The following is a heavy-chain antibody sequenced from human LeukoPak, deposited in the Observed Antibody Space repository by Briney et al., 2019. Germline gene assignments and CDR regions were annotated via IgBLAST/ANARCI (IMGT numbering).Heavy chain of an antibody. CDR1: GFTFDDYA. CDR3: AKDIRSIVVPPDAMDV. Sequence: GRSLRLSCAASGFTFDDYAMHWVRQAPGKGLEWVSGISWNSDIIGYADSVKGRLTISRDSAKNSLYLQMNSLRPEDTAFYYCAKDIRSIVVPPDAMDVWGQGTTVTVSS. CDR2: ISWNSDII. V-gene: IGHV3-9*01. D-gene: IGHD2-2*01. J-gene: IGHJ6*02.